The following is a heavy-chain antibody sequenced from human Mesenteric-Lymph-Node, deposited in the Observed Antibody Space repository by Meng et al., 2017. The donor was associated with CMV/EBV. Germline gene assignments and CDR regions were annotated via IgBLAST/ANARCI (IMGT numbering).Heavy chain of an antibody. V-gene: IGHV3-74*01. CDR1: GFTFSSYE. J-gene: IGHJ6*02. Sequence: GESLKISCAASGFTFSSYEMNWVRQAPGKGLVWVSRINSDGSSTSYADSVKGRFTISRDNAKNTLYLQMNSLRAEDTAVYYCARGGYGDYGDSRYYGMDVWGQGTTVTVSS. CDR3: ARGGYGDYGDSRYYGMDV. D-gene: IGHD4-17*01. CDR2: INSDGSST.